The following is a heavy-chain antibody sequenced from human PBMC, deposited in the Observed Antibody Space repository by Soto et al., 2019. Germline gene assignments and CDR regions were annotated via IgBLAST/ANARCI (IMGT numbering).Heavy chain of an antibody. CDR2: IYYSGST. CDR1: GGSISSGDYY. D-gene: IGHD2-8*01. J-gene: IGHJ5*02. V-gene: IGHV4-30-4*01. CDR3: ARGGDCTNGVCYTGIWFDL. Sequence: PSETLSLTCTVSGGSISSGDYYWSWIRQPPGKGLEWIGYIYYSGSTYYNPSLKSRVTISVDTSKNQFSLKLSSVTAADTAVYYCARGGDCTNGVCYTGIWFDLWGQGTPVTVSS.